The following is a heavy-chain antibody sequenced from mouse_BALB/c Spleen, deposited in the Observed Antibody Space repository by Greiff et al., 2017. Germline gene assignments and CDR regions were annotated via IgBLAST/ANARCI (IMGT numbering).Heavy chain of an antibody. CDR2: ISSGGSYT. J-gene: IGHJ2*01. V-gene: IGHV5-6*02. D-gene: IGHD4-1*01. Sequence: DVKLVESGGDLVKPGGSLKLSCAASGFTFSSYGMSWVRQTPDKRLEWVATISSGGSYTYYPDSVKGRFTISRDNAKNTLYLQMSSLKSEDTAMYYCARHTAQLTGTYWGQGTTLTVSS. CDR1: GFTFSSYG. CDR3: ARHTAQLTGTY.